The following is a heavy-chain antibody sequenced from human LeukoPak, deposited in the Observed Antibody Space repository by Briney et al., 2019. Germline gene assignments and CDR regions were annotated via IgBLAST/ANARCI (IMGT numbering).Heavy chain of an antibody. CDR3: ARDAHYYDSSGYYIRMVSAFDI. J-gene: IGHJ3*02. CDR2: IKQDGSEK. CDR1: GFTFSSNS. V-gene: IGHV3-7*01. D-gene: IGHD3-22*01. Sequence: GGSLRLSCEASGFTFSSNSMNWVRQAPGKGLEWVANIKQDGSEKYYVDSVKGRFTISRDNAKNSLYLQMNSLRAEDTAVYYCARDAHYYDSSGYYIRMVSAFDIWGQGTMVTVSS.